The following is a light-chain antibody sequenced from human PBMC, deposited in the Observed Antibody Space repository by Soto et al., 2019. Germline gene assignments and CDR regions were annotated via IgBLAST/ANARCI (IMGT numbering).Light chain of an antibody. CDR2: DVS. J-gene: IGLJ2*01. CDR1: SSDVGGYNY. V-gene: IGLV2-14*01. CDR3: SSYTSSSTLDLV. Sequence: QSALTQPASVSGSPGQSITISCTGTSSDVGGYNYVSWYQQHPGKAPKLMIYDVSNRPSGASNRFSGSKSGNTASLTISGLQAQDEADYYCSSYTSSSTLDLVFGGGTKLTVL.